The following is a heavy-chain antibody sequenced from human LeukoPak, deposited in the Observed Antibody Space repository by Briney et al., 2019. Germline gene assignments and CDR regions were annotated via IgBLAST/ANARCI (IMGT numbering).Heavy chain of an antibody. CDR1: GFTFGDYA. CDR2: IRSKAYGGTT. CDR3: TRYDSSGYYNHDAFDI. Sequence: PGGSLRLSCTASGFTFGDYAMSWFRQAPGKGLEWVGFIRSKAYGGTTEYAASVKGRFTISRDESKSIAYLQMNSLKTEDTAVYYCTRYDSSGYYNHDAFDIWGQGTMVTVSS. V-gene: IGHV3-49*03. J-gene: IGHJ3*02. D-gene: IGHD3-22*01.